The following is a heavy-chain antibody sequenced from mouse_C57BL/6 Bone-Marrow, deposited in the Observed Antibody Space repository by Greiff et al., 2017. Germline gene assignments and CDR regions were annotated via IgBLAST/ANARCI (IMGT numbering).Heavy chain of an antibody. J-gene: IGHJ2*01. D-gene: IGHD3-1*01. CDR3: ARRRHHIFFDY. CDR1: GYTFTSYG. V-gene: IGHV1-81*01. CDR2: IYPRSGNT. Sequence: VQVVESGAELARPGASVKLSCKASGYTFTSYGISWVKQRTGQGLEWIGEIYPRSGNTYYNEKFKGKATLTADKSSSTAYMELRSLTSEDSAVYFCARRRHHIFFDYWGQGTTLTVSS.